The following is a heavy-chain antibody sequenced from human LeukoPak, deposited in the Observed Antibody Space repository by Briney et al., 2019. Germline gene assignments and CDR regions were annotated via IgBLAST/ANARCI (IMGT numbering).Heavy chain of an antibody. V-gene: IGHV3-20*01. Sequence: GGSLRLSCAASGFIFDDYGMSWVRHVPGKGLEWVSGINWNGRSIGYADSVKGRFTISRDNAKKSLYLQMNNLRAEDTAFYHCARDGRHYSGSGSYYLDWFDPWGQGTLVTVSS. D-gene: IGHD3-10*01. CDR1: GFIFDDYG. CDR2: INWNGRSI. J-gene: IGHJ5*02. CDR3: ARDGRHYSGSGSYYLDWFDP.